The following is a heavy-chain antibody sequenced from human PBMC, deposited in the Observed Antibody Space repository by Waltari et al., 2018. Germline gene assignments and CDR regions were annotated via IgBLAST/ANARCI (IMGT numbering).Heavy chain of an antibody. J-gene: IGHJ4*02. CDR1: GFTFSGSA. CDR3: ASQIGFSSSWYY. Sequence: EVQLVESGGDLVQPGGSLKLSCVASGFTFSGSAMHWVRQAPGKGLEGIGRIRSKANGHATHYSASVRGRFTVSRDDSKNTAYLQMNSLTPEDTAVYFCASQIGFSSSWYYWGQGTLVTVSP. V-gene: IGHV3-73*01. CDR2: IRSKANGHAT. D-gene: IGHD6-13*01.